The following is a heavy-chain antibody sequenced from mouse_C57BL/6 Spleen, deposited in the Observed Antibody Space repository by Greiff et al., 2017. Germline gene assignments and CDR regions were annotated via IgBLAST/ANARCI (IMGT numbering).Heavy chain of an antibody. J-gene: IGHJ4*01. D-gene: IGHD1-1*01. V-gene: IGHV1-64*01. CDR3: ARESSSYPSHAMDY. CDR2: IHPNSGST. CDR1: GYTFTSYW. Sequence: QVQLQQPGAELVKPGASVKLSCKASGYTFTSYWMHWVKQRPGQGLEWIGMIHPNSGSTNYNEKFKSKATLTVDKSSSTAYMQLSSLTSEDSAVYYCARESSSYPSHAMDYWGQGTSGTVSS.